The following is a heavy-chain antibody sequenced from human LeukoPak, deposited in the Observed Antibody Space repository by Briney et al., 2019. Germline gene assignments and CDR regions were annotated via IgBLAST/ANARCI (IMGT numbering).Heavy chain of an antibody. V-gene: IGHV4-61*01. J-gene: IGHJ4*02. CDR1: GGSISSGSYH. CDR3: ARAFWGSGIDY. CDR2: IHFSGST. Sequence: SETLSLTCTVSGGSISSGSYHWSWIRQPPGKGLEWIGYIHFSGSTSYNPSLKSRVTISVDTSKNQFSLKLRSVTAADTAVYYCARAFWGSGIDYWGQGTLVTVSS. D-gene: IGHD3-16*01.